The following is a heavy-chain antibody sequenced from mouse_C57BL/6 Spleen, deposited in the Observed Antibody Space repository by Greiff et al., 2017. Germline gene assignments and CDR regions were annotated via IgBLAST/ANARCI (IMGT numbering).Heavy chain of an antibody. CDR2: IWSGGST. Sequence: QVQLKQSGPGLVQPSQSLSITCTVSGFSLTSYGVHWVRQSPGKGLEWLGVIWSGGSTDYNAAFISRLSISKDNSKSHVVFKMNSLQADDTAIYYCARNWDGTFAYWGQGTLVTVSA. J-gene: IGHJ3*01. D-gene: IGHD4-1*01. CDR1: GFSLTSYG. CDR3: ARNWDGTFAY. V-gene: IGHV2-2*01.